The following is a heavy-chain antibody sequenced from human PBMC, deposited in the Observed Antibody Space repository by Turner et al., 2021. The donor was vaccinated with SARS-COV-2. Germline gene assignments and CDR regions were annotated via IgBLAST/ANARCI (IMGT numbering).Heavy chain of an antibody. CDR3: ARGATLVRGVIENLYYYYYGMDV. Sequence: QVQLVQSGAEVKKPGSSVKVSCKASGGTFSSYAISWVRQAPGQGLEGMGGIIPIFGTANYAQKFQGRVTITADKSTSTAYMELSSLRFEDTAVYYCARGATLVRGVIENLYYYYYGMDVWGQGTTVTVSS. D-gene: IGHD3-10*01. J-gene: IGHJ6*02. CDR2: IIPIFGTA. V-gene: IGHV1-69*06. CDR1: GGTFSSYA.